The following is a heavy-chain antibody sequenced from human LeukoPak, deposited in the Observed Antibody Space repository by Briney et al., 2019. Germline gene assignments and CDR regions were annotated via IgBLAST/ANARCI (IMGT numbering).Heavy chain of an antibody. CDR3: AGDQPGSGWSYYFGY. V-gene: IGHV3-66*01. CDR1: GFTVSSNY. D-gene: IGHD6-19*01. J-gene: IGHJ4*02. Sequence: GGSLRLSCAASGFTVSSNYMSWVRQAPGKGLEWVSIIYGGGSTDYSDSVKGRFTISRDNSKNTLFLQMNNLRAEDTAVYYCAGDQPGSGWSYYFGYWGQGTLVTVSS. CDR2: IYGGGST.